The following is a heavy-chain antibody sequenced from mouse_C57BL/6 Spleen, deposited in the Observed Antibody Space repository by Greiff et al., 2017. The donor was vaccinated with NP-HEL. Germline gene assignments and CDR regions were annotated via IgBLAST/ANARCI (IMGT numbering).Heavy chain of an antibody. CDR2: IWRGGST. CDR1: GFSLTSYG. J-gene: IGHJ1*03. CDR3: AKNGGSSPPWYFDV. Sequence: VKLVESGPGLVQPSQSLSITCTVSGFSLTSYGVHWVRQSPGKGLEWLGVIWRGGSTDYNAAFMSRLSITKDNSKSQVFFKMNSLQADDTAIYYCAKNGGSSPPWYFDVWGTGTTVTVSS. V-gene: IGHV2-5*01. D-gene: IGHD1-1*01.